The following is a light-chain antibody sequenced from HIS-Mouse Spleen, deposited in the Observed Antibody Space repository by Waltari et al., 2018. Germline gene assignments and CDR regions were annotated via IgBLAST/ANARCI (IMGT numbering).Light chain of an antibody. CDR3: YSTDSSGNHRV. J-gene: IGLJ2*01. Sequence: SYELTQPPSVSVSPGQTARITCSGDAVPEKYAYWYQQKSGQAPVLVIYESSKRPSGIPERFSGSSSGTMATLTISGAQVEDEADYYCYSTDSSGNHRVFGGGTKLTVL. CDR1: AVPEKY. V-gene: IGLV3-10*01. CDR2: ESS.